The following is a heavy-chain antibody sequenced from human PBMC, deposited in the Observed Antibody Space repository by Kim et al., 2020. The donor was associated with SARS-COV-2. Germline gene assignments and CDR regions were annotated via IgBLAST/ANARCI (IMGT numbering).Heavy chain of an antibody. CDR3: AKDRGGDYYDGSGQAGDV. D-gene: IGHD3-22*01. V-gene: IGHV3-23*01. Sequence: GGSLRLSCAASGFTFSSYAMSWVRQAPGKGLEWVSSISGSGGSTYYADSVKGRFTISRDNSKNTLYLQMNSLRAEDTAVYYCAKDRGGDYYDGSGQAGDVWGQGTTVTVSS. CDR2: ISGSGGST. CDR1: GFTFSSYA. J-gene: IGHJ6*02.